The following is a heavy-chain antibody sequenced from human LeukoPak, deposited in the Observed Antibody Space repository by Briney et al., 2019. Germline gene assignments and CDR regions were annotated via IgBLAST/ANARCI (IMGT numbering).Heavy chain of an antibody. D-gene: IGHD2-21*01. Sequence: GGSLRLSCAASGFTFSSYSMNWVRQAPGKGLEWGSYINSRSSTIYYADSVKGRFTVSRDNAKNSLYLQMNSLRDEDTAVYYCARGPPRDDDAFDIWGQGTMVTVSS. V-gene: IGHV3-48*02. CDR1: GFTFSSYS. CDR2: INSRSSTI. CDR3: ARGPPRDDDAFDI. J-gene: IGHJ3*02.